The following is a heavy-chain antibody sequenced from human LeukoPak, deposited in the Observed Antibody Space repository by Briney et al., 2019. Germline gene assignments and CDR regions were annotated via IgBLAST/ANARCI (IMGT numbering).Heavy chain of an antibody. Sequence: SETLSLTCAVYGGSFSGYYWSWIRQPPGKGLEWIGEINHSGSTNYNPSLKSRVTISVDTYKNQFSLKLSSVTAADTAVYYCATEEYYYGSGSYRLGARSHWFDPWGQGTLVTVSS. J-gene: IGHJ5*02. CDR1: GGSFSGYY. D-gene: IGHD3-10*01. CDR3: ATEEYYYGSGSYRLGARSHWFDP. CDR2: INHSGST. V-gene: IGHV4-34*01.